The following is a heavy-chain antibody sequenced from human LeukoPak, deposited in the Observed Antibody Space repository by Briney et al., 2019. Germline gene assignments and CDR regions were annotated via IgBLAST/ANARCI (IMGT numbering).Heavy chain of an antibody. Sequence: GASVKVSCKASGYTFTGYYMHWVRQAPGQGLEWMGWINPNSGGTNYAQKFQGRVTMTRDTSISTAYMELSRLRSDDTAVYYCARVGRRAAAGIPFDYWGQGTLVTVSS. D-gene: IGHD6-13*01. J-gene: IGHJ4*02. CDR2: INPNSGGT. CDR3: ARVGRRAAAGIPFDY. V-gene: IGHV1-2*02. CDR1: GYTFTGYY.